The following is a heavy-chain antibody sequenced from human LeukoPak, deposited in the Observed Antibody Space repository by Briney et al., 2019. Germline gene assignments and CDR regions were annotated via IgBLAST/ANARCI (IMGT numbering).Heavy chain of an antibody. CDR1: GFTFSSYW. J-gene: IGHJ4*02. Sequence: PGGSLRLSCAASGFTFSSYWMSWVRQAPGKGLEWVANIKQDGSEKYYVDSVKGRFTISRENAKNSLYLQMNSLRAEDTAVYYCARGWSDIVVVPAAIPAGPVDYWGQGTLVTVSS. D-gene: IGHD2-2*01. CDR3: ARGWSDIVVVPAAIPAGPVDY. CDR2: IKQDGSEK. V-gene: IGHV3-7*01.